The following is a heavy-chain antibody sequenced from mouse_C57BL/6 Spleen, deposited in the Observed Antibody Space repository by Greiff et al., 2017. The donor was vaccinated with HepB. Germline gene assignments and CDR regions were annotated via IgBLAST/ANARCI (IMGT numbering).Heavy chain of an antibody. J-gene: IGHJ4*01. D-gene: IGHD5-1*01. Sequence: VQLQQPGAELVRPGSSVKLSCKASGYTFTSYWMHWVKQRPIQGLEWIGNIDPSDSETHYNQKFKDKATLTVDKSSSTAYMQLSSLTSEDSAVYYCARYLTVVAHYYAFDYWGQGTSVTVSS. CDR2: IDPSDSET. CDR1: GYTFTSYW. CDR3: ARYLTVVAHYYAFDY. V-gene: IGHV1-52*01.